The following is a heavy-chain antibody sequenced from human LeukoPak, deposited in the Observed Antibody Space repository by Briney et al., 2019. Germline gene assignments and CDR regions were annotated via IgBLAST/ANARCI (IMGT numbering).Heavy chain of an antibody. J-gene: IGHJ4*02. D-gene: IGHD2-15*01. V-gene: IGHV4-59*08. CDR2: IYYSGST. CDR1: GGSISSYY. CDR3: ARQLWSQDSTKTSDY. Sequence: SETLSLTCTVSGGSISSYYWSWIRQPPGKGLEWIGYIYYSGSTYYNPSLKSRVTISVDTSKNQFSLKLSSVTAADTAVYYCARQLWSQDSTKTSDYWGQGTLVTVSS.